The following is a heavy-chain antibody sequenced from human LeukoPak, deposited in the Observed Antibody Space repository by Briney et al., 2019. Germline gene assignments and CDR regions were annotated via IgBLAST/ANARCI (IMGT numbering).Heavy chain of an antibody. CDR3: ARFGDYGEY. CDR2: ISSNGGST. V-gene: IGHV3-64*01. CDR1: GFTFSSYA. Sequence: GGSLRLSCAASGFTFSSYAMHWVRQAPGKGLEYVSAISSNGGSTYYANSVKGRFTISRDNSKNTLHLQMSSLRADDSALYYCARFGDYGEYWGQGTLVIVSS. D-gene: IGHD4-17*01. J-gene: IGHJ4*02.